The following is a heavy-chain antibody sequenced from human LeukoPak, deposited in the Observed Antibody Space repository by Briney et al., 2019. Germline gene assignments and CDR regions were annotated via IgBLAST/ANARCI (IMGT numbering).Heavy chain of an antibody. D-gene: IGHD6-13*01. CDR3: AREISSSWSDYFDY. CDR2: IKQDGSEK. Sequence: GGSLRLSCAASGFTFSSYWMSWVCQAPGKGLEWVANIKQDGSEKYYVDSVKGRFTISRDNAKNSLYLQMNSLRAEDTAVYYCAREISSSWSDYFDYWGQGTLVTVSS. J-gene: IGHJ4*02. V-gene: IGHV3-7*01. CDR1: GFTFSSYW.